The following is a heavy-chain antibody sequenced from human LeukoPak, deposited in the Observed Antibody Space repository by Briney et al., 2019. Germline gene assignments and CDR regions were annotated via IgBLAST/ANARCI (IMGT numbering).Heavy chain of an antibody. Sequence: SETLSLTCTVSGGSISSYYWSWIRQPPGKGLEWIGYIYYSGSTNYNPSLKSRVTISVDTSKNQFSLKLSSVTAADTAVYYCAREKRITMVRGVIIATLDYWGQGTLVTVSS. V-gene: IGHV4-59*01. D-gene: IGHD3-10*01. J-gene: IGHJ4*02. CDR3: AREKRITMVRGVIIATLDY. CDR2: IYYSGST. CDR1: GGSISSYY.